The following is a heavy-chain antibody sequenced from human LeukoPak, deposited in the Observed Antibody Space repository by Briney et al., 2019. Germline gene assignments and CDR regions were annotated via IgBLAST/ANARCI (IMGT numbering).Heavy chain of an antibody. D-gene: IGHD4-23*01. V-gene: IGHV3-53*01. J-gene: IGHJ3*02. CDR3: AYSYGGNPVAFDI. CDR2: IYSGGTT. CDR1: GFTVSSNY. Sequence: PGESLRLSCAASGFTVSSNYMSWVRQAPGKGLEWVSVIYSGGTTYYADSVKGRFTISRDNSKNTLYLQMNSLRGEDTAVYYCAYSYGGNPVAFDIWGQGTMVTVSS.